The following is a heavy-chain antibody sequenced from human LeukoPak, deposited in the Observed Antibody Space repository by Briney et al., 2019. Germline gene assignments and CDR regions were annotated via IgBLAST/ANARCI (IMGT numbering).Heavy chain of an antibody. V-gene: IGHV3-74*01. J-gene: IGHJ4*02. D-gene: IGHD6-13*01. CDR3: AKDLAAAGVYYFDY. Sequence: GGSLRLSCAASGFTFSSYWMHWVRQAPGKGLVWVSRINSDGSSTNYADSVKGRFTISRDNAKNSLYLQMNSLRAEDTALYYCAKDLAAAGVYYFDYWGQGTLVTVSS. CDR1: GFTFSSYW. CDR2: INSDGSST.